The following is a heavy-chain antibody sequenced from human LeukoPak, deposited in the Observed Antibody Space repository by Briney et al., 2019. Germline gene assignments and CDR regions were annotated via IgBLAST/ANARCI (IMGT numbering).Heavy chain of an antibody. D-gene: IGHD1-20*01. J-gene: IGHJ4*02. CDR1: GYTFTGYY. Sequence: ASVKVSCKASGYTFTGYYMHWVRQAPGQGLEWMGWINPNSGGTSYAQKFQGRVTMTRDTSISTAYMELSRLRSDDTAVYYWARSSVTGYFDYWGQGTLVTVSS. V-gene: IGHV1-2*02. CDR2: INPNSGGT. CDR3: ARSSVTGYFDY.